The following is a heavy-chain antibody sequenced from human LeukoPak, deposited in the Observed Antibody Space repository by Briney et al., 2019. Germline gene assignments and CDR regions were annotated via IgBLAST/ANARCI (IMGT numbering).Heavy chain of an antibody. J-gene: IGHJ5*01. D-gene: IGHD4-17*01. CDR1: GGSISSSSYY. CDR3: ARDKVTVTGNWFDS. V-gene: IGHV4-39*07. CDR2: IYYSGST. Sequence: PSETLSLTCTVSGGSISSSSYYWGWIRQPPGKGLEWIGSIYYSGSTYYNPSLKSRISMSVDTSKRQFSLNLMSVTGADTAIYYCARDKVTVTGNWFDSWGQGTLVAVSS.